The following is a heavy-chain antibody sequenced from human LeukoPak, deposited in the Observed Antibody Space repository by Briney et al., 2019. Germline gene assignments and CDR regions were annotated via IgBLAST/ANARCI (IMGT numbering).Heavy chain of an antibody. D-gene: IGHD2-2*01. CDR2: IYYSGST. Sequence: SETLSLTCAVYDGSFSGYYCSWIRQPPGKGLEWIGYIYYSGSTNYNPSLKSRVTISVDTSKNQFSLKLSSVIAADTAVYYCARTTEGYCSSASCFGFSYSYYMDVWGKGTTVTISS. CDR3: ARTTEGYCSSASCFGFSYSYYMDV. CDR1: DGSFSGYY. V-gene: IGHV4-59*01. J-gene: IGHJ6*03.